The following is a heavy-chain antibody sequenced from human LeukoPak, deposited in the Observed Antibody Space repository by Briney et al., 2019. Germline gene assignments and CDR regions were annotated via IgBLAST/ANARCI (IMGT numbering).Heavy chain of an antibody. CDR1: GFTFSSYG. V-gene: IGHV3-33*08. Sequence: TGGSLRLSCAASGFTFSSYGMHWVRQAPGKGLEWVAVIWYDGSNKYYADSVKGRFTISRDNSKNTLYLQMNSLRAEDTAVYYCARDRPPYYDFWSGYYTGIGFVDYWGQGTLVTVSS. D-gene: IGHD3-3*01. J-gene: IGHJ4*02. CDR3: ARDRPPYYDFWSGYYTGIGFVDY. CDR2: IWYDGSNK.